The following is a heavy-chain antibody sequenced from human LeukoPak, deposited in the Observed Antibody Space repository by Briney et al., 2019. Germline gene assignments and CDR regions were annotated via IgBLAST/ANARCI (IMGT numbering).Heavy chain of an antibody. CDR1: GFTFGDYA. CDR3: TRDADTAVVPDY. D-gene: IGHD5-18*01. V-gene: IGHV3-49*03. CDR2: IRSKAYGGTT. Sequence: GGSLRLSCTASGFTFGDYAMSWFRQAPGKGLEWVGFIRSKAYGGTTEYATSVKGRFTISRDDSKSIAYLQMNSLKTEDTAVYYCTRDADTAVVPDYWGQGTLVTVSS. J-gene: IGHJ4*02.